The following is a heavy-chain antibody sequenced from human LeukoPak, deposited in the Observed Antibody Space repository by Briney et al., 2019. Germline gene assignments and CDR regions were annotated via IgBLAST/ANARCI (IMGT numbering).Heavy chain of an antibody. CDR1: GFTFSSHA. V-gene: IGHV3-30-3*01. Sequence: PGGSLRLSCAASGFTFSSHAMHWVRQAPGEGLEWVALISYEGSTKYYPDSVRGRFTISRDNSKNTLYLQINSLRAEDTAVYYCLGGTGWIFDYWGQGTLVTVSS. CDR3: LGGTGWIFDY. CDR2: ISYEGSTK. D-gene: IGHD6-19*01. J-gene: IGHJ4*02.